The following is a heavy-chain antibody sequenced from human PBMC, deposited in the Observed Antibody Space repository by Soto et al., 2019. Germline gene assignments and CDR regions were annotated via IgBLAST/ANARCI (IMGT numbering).Heavy chain of an antibody. CDR2: IIPIFGTA. J-gene: IGHJ6*02. V-gene: IGHV1-69*13. Sequence: ASVKVSCKASGGTFSSYAISWVRQAPGQGLEWMGGIIPIFGTANYAQKFQGRVTITADESTSTAYMELSSLRSEDTAVYYCARDLGRSSGWYASDYYYYGMDVWGQGTTVTVSS. CDR3: ARDLGRSSGWYASDYYYYGMDV. D-gene: IGHD6-19*01. CDR1: GGTFSSYA.